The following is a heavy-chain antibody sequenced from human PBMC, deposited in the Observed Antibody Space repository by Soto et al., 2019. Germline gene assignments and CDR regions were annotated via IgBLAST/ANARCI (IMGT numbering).Heavy chain of an antibody. V-gene: IGHV3-23*01. CDR1: GFTVNTYA. D-gene: IGHD1-20*01. CDR3: ATVHNTSLSFHY. CDR2: TGISGRTT. Sequence: EVQLLASGGGLVQPGESLRLSCAASGFTVNTYAMSWVRQAPGKGLEWVSTTGISGRTTYYADSVKGRFTVSRDDSKNTLDLQMSSLRAEDTAFYYCATVHNTSLSFHYWGQGTLLTVSS. J-gene: IGHJ4*02.